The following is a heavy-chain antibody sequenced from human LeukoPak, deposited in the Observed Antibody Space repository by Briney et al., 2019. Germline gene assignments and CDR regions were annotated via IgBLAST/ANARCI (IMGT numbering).Heavy chain of an antibody. CDR3: ARGPPISGNFWRGKNHPPDY. CDR2: ISSSSSYI. V-gene: IGHV3-21*01. J-gene: IGHJ4*02. CDR1: GFTFSSYS. D-gene: IGHD3-3*01. Sequence: GGSLRPSCAASGFTFSSYSVNWVRQAPGKGLEWVSSISSSSSYIYYVDSVKGRFTISRDNAKNSLYLQMNSLRAEDTAVYYCARGPPISGNFWRGKNHPPDYWGQGTLVTVSS.